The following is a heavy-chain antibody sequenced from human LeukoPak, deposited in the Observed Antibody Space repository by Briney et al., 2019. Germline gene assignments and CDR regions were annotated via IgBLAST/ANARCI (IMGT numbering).Heavy chain of an antibody. J-gene: IGHJ4*02. Sequence: GGSLRLSCAASGFTVSSNYMSWVRQAPGKGLEWVSVIYSGGSTNYADSVKGRFTISRDNSKNTLYLQMNSLRAEDTAVYYCAKALGALFDSYGSNFDYWGQGTLVTVSS. CDR3: AKALGALFDSYGSNFDY. CDR2: IYSGGST. D-gene: IGHD5-18*01. V-gene: IGHV3-66*01. CDR1: GFTVSSNY.